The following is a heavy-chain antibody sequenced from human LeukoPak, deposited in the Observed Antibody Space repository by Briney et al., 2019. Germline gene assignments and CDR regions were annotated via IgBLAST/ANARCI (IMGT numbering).Heavy chain of an antibody. Sequence: GGSLRLSCAASGFTFSNYWTHWGRQAPGKGLLWGSRINIAGGSTNNADSVKGRFTISRDNAKNTLYLQMNSLRAEDTAVYYCAREITTNGGRYFDYWGQGTLVTVSS. CDR1: GFTFSNYW. V-gene: IGHV3-74*01. J-gene: IGHJ4*02. CDR3: AREITTNGGRYFDY. CDR2: INIAGGST. D-gene: IGHD4-23*01.